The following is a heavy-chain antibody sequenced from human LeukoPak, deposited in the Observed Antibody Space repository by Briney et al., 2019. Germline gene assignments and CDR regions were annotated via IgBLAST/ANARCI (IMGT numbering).Heavy chain of an antibody. CDR3: ARSPGVLAVAGRDAFDI. J-gene: IGHJ3*02. V-gene: IGHV6-1*01. D-gene: IGHD6-19*01. CDR1: GDSVSSNSAA. Sequence: SQTLSLTCAISGDSVSSNSAAWNWIRQSPSRGLEWLGRTYYRSKWYNDYAVSVKSRITINPDTSKNQFSLQLSSVTAADTAVYYCARSPGVLAVAGRDAFDIWGQGTMVTVSS. CDR2: TYYRSKWYN.